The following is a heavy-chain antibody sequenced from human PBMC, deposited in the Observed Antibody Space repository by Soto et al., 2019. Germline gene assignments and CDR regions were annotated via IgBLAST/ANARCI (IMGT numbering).Heavy chain of an antibody. V-gene: IGHV3-48*01. J-gene: IGHJ4*02. CDR3: ARDFSVDYDYIWGPSSGGYFDY. CDR2: ISSSSSTI. CDR1: GFTFSSYS. D-gene: IGHD3-16*01. Sequence: GGSLRLSCAASGFTFSSYSMNWVRQAPGKGLEWVSYISSSSSTIYYADSVKGRFTISRDNAKNSLYLQMNSLRAEDTAVYYCARDFSVDYDYIWGPSSGGYFDYWGQGTLVTVSS.